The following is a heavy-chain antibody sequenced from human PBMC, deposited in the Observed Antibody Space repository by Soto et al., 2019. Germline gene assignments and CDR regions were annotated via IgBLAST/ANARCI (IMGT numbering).Heavy chain of an antibody. Sequence: SETLSLTCAVSGYSISSGYYWCWIRQPPGKGLEWIGSIYHSGITYYNPSLKSRVTISGDTSKNKFSLQLSSVTAADTAVYYCAREWLQLGYPFDIWGQGTMVTVSS. D-gene: IGHD1-1*01. CDR2: IYHSGIT. CDR1: GYSISSGYY. J-gene: IGHJ3*02. V-gene: IGHV4-38-2*02. CDR3: AREWLQLGYPFDI.